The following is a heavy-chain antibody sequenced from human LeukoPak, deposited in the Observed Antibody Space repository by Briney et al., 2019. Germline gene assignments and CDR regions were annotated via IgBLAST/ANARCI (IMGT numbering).Heavy chain of an antibody. Sequence: SVKVSCKASGGTFSSYAISWVRQAPGQGLEWMGGIIPIFGTANHAQKFQGRVTITADESTSTAYMELSSLRSEDTAVYYCARSSGGSSWYFSDYYYYMDVWGKGTTVTVSS. J-gene: IGHJ6*03. D-gene: IGHD6-13*01. CDR2: IIPIFGTA. V-gene: IGHV1-69*01. CDR1: GGTFSSYA. CDR3: ARSSGGSSWYFSDYYYYMDV.